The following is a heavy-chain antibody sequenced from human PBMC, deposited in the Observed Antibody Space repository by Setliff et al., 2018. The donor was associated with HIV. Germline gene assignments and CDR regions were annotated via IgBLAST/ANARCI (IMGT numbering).Heavy chain of an antibody. J-gene: IGHJ6*02. CDR1: GDTFSSSA. D-gene: IGHD2-2*01. CDR3: ARDCTRTTCQRHYYYAMDV. CDR2: IIPAFFTT. Sequence: ASVKVSCKVSGDTFSSSAISWVRQAPGQGLEWMGTIIPAFFTTHYAQKFQATVTITADESTNIAYMELSSLRSEDTAVYYCARDCTRTTCQRHYYYAMDVWGQGTTVTVSS. V-gene: IGHV1-69*13.